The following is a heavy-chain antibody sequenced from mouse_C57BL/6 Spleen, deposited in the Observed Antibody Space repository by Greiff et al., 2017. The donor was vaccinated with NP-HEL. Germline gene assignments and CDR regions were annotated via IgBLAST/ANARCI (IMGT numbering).Heavy chain of an antibody. CDR3: ARRGDGSSYDWYFDV. CDR1: GYTFTSYG. V-gene: IGHV1-81*01. CDR2: IYPRSGNT. D-gene: IGHD1-1*01. Sequence: QVHVKQSGAELARPGASVKLSCKASGYTFTSYGISWVKQRTGQGLEWIGEIYPRSGNTYYNEKFKGKATLTADKSSSTAYMELRSLTSEDSAVYFCARRGDGSSYDWYFDVWGTGTTVTVSS. J-gene: IGHJ1*03.